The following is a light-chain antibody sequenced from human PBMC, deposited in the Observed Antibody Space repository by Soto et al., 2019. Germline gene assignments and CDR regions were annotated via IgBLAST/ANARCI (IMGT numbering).Light chain of an antibody. CDR3: QQYNNWPPVT. Sequence: EIVMTQSPATLSVSPGDRATLSCRASQSVSSNLAWYQQKPGQAPRLLIYGASTRATGIPARFSGSGSATEFTLTTISLQSEDFAAYYCQQYNNWPPVTFGQGTKVDIK. CDR1: QSVSSN. CDR2: GAS. J-gene: IGKJ1*01. V-gene: IGKV3-15*01.